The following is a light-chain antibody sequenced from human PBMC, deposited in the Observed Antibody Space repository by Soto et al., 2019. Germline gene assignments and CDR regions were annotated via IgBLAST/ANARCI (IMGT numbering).Light chain of an antibody. CDR3: SSYAGSDSFVV. J-gene: IGLJ2*01. V-gene: IGLV2-8*01. CDR1: SSDVGGSNY. CDR2: EVT. Sequence: QSVLTQPPSASGSPGQSVTISCTGTSSDVGGSNYVSWYRQHPGKAPKLMIYEVTKRPAGVPDRLSGSKFGNTAFLTVSGLQADDEADYYCSSYAGSDSFVVFGGGPQLTVL.